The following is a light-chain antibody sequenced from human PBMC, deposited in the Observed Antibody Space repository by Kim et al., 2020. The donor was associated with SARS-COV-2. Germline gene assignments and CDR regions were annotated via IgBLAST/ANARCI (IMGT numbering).Light chain of an antibody. CDR1: NIGTKT. J-gene: IGLJ3*02. Sequence: SYELTQPPSVSVAPGETATITCGGNNIGTKTVHWYQQKPGQAPVLVIYYDYDRPSGIPERFSGSNSGNMATLTISRVEAGDEADYYCQVWDSSSDHWVFGGGTQLTVL. CDR2: YDY. CDR3: QVWDSSSDHWV. V-gene: IGLV3-21*04.